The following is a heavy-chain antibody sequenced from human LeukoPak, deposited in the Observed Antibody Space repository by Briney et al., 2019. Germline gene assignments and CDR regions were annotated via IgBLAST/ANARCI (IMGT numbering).Heavy chain of an antibody. CDR1: GFTFSNYG. Sequence: GGSLRLSCAASGFTFSNYGMHWVRQAPGKGLEWVAVIWYDGSEKYYGDSVKGRFTISRDNSRNTLYLQMNSLRAEDTAVYYCARDLGGQTDYWGQGTLVTVSS. D-gene: IGHD3-16*01. CDR2: IWYDGSEK. J-gene: IGHJ4*02. CDR3: ARDLGGQTDY. V-gene: IGHV3-33*01.